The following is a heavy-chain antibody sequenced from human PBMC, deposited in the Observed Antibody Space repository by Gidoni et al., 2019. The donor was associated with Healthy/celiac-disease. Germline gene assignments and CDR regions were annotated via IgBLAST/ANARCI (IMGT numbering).Heavy chain of an antibody. CDR2: INPNSGGT. V-gene: IGHV1-2*04. J-gene: IGHJ6*02. CDR3: ARDGDYTDNYYYYGMDV. CDR1: GYTFTGYY. D-gene: IGHD4-17*01. Sequence: QVQLVQSGAEVTNPGASVKVSCTASGYTFTGYYMHWVRQAPGQGLEWMGWINPNSGGTNYAQKFQGWVTMTRDTSISTAYMELSRLRSDDTAVYYCARDGDYTDNYYYYGMDVWGQGTTVTVSS.